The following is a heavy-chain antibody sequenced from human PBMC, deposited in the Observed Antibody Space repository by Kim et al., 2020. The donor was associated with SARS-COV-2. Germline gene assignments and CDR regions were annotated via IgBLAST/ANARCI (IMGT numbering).Heavy chain of an antibody. V-gene: IGHV1-46*01. CDR2: T. Sequence: THYAQEFQGRITMTRDTSTATGYMELSSLTPEDTAIYYCVRELPISFYFDYWGQGSLVAVSS. J-gene: IGHJ4*01. CDR3: VRELPISFYFDY.